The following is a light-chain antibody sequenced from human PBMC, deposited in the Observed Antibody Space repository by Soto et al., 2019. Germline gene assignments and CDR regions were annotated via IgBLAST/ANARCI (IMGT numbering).Light chain of an antibody. CDR2: KAS. CDR1: QSISSW. V-gene: IGKV1-5*03. J-gene: IGKJ2*02. CDR3: QQYNSYPWT. Sequence: DIQMTQSPSTLSASVGDRVTITCRASQSISSWLAWYQQKPGKAPKLLIDKASSLESGVPSRFSGSGSGTEFTLTISSLQPDDFAASYCQQYNSYPWTFGQGTKLEIK.